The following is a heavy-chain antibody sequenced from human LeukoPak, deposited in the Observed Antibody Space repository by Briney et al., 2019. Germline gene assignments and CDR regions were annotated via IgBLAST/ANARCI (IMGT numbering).Heavy chain of an antibody. CDR1: GFTLSGYW. CDR2: LHADGIER. D-gene: IGHD5-12*01. CDR3: ARGGYSFDY. V-gene: IGHV3-7*01. J-gene: IGHJ4*02. Sequence: GGSLRLSCAASGFTLSGYWMSWVRQAPGKGLEWVARLHADGIERYYVDPVKGRFTISRDNAKNSLHLQMYSLRLDDTAVYYCARGGYSFDYLGLGTLVTVSS.